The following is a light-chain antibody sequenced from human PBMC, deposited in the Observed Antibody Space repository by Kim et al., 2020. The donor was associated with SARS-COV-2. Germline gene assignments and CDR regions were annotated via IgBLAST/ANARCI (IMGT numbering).Light chain of an antibody. V-gene: IGLV3-21*01. CDR2: YDS. Sequence: PGKTARITCEGNNIGPYNIHWYQQKPGQAPLLVIYYDSARPSGIPERFSGSNSGTAATLTISRVEAGDEADYYCQVWESRSDHPVFGGGTQLTVL. J-gene: IGLJ2*01. CDR3: QVWESRSDHPV. CDR1: NIGPYN.